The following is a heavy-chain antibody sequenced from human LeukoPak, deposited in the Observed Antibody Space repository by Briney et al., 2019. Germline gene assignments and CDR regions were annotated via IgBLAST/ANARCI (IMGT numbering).Heavy chain of an antibody. CDR3: ARAQGYSSGYYDY. J-gene: IGHJ4*02. CDR2: ISSSSSYI. Sequence: GGSLRLSCAASGFTFSSYAMSWVRQAPGKGLEWVSSISSSSSYIYYADSVKGRFTISRDNAKNSLYLQMNSLRAEDTAVYYCARAQGYSSGYYDYWGQGTLVTVSS. V-gene: IGHV3-21*01. CDR1: GFTFSSYA. D-gene: IGHD6-19*01.